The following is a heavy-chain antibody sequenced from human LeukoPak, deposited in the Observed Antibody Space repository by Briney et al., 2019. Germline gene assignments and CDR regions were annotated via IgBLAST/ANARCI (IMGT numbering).Heavy chain of an antibody. CDR1: GYTFTSYD. D-gene: IGHD2-15*01. CDR2: MNPNSGNT. V-gene: IGHV1-8*01. CDR3: ARERGNDYYYYGMDV. J-gene: IGHJ6*02. Sequence: ASVKVSCKASGYTFTSYDINWARQATGQGLEWMGWMNPNSGNTGYAQKFQGRVTMTRNTSISTAYMELSSLRSEDTAVYYCARERGNDYYYYGMDVWGQGTTVTVSS.